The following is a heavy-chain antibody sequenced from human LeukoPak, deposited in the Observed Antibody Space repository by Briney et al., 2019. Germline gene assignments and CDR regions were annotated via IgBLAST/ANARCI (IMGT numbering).Heavy chain of an antibody. D-gene: IGHD2-15*01. CDR2: ISDTGNT. V-gene: IGHV3-23*01. CDR1: GFTLSSYA. CDR3: AKAPVPTCRGAFSSPFDY. J-gene: IGHJ4*02. Sequence: PGGSLRLSCAASGFTLSSYAMSWVRQAPGKGLEGVSAISDTGNTYHPDSVKGRFTISRDSSKNTLVLQMNRLRPEDAAVYYCAKAPVPTCRGAFSSPFDYWGLGTLVTVSS.